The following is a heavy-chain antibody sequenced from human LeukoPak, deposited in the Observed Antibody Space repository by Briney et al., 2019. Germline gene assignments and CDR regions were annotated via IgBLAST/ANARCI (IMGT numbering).Heavy chain of an antibody. D-gene: IGHD3-10*01. CDR2: IKQDGSEK. CDR3: ARGSTMVRGVTGGVFDY. J-gene: IGHJ4*02. Sequence: TGGSLRLSCAASGFTFSSYGMSWVRQAPGKGLEWVANIKQDGSEKYYVDSVKGRFTISRDNAKNSLYLQMNSLRAEDTAVYYCARGSTMVRGVTGGVFDYWGQGTLVTVSS. V-gene: IGHV3-7*01. CDR1: GFTFSSYG.